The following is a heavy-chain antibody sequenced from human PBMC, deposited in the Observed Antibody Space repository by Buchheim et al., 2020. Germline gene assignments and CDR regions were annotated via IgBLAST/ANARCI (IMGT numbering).Heavy chain of an antibody. D-gene: IGHD3-3*01. Sequence: QVQLVESGGGLVKPGGSLRLSCAASGFTFSDYYMSWIRQAPGKGLVWVSYISRSGSTIYYADSVKGRFTISRDNAKNSLYLKMNSLRAEDTAVYYCATPLYYDFWSGFTRNYYGMDVWGQGTT. V-gene: IGHV3-11*01. J-gene: IGHJ6*02. CDR3: ATPLYYDFWSGFTRNYYGMDV. CDR2: ISRSGSTI. CDR1: GFTFSDYY.